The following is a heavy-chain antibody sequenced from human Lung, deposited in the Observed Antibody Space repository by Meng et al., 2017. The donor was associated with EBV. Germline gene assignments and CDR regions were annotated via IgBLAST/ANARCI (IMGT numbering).Heavy chain of an antibody. Sequence: PGLLTPSKTLSLPLVIAGDIVPSSSAAWTWIRQSPSRGLEWLGRTYYRSKWYNDYAVFVKSRITINPDTSKNQFSLQLNSVTPEDTAVYYCARGATSVFDLWGRGTLVTVSS. J-gene: IGHJ2*01. V-gene: IGHV6-1*01. CDR3: ARGATSVFDL. CDR1: GDIVPSSSAA. CDR2: TYYRSKWYN.